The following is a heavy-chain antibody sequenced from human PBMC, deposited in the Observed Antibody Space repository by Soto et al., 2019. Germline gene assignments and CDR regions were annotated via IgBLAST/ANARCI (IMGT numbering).Heavy chain of an antibody. CDR2: ISWNSGSI. CDR3: AKDRYDYYGSGSYYGMDV. Sequence: SLRLSCVTSRFYFDDYPMPWGRQAPGEGREWVAAISWNSGSIGYADSVKGRYTIFRNNVKNSLYLQMNSLGAEDTALYYCAKDRYDYYGSGSYYGMDVWGQGTTVTVSS. D-gene: IGHD3-10*01. CDR1: RFYFDDYP. V-gene: IGHV3-9*01. J-gene: IGHJ6*02.